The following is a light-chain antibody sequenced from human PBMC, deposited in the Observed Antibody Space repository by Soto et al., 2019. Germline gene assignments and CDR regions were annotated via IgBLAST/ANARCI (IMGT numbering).Light chain of an antibody. CDR3: GTWDSSLSVVV. J-gene: IGLJ2*01. CDR1: YSNIGSNF. V-gene: IGLV1-51*01. Sequence: QSVLTQSSSVSAAAGQKVSISCSGSYSNIGSNFVSWYQHFPRSAPKLVIYDNSQRPSGIPDRFSGSKSCSSATLGITGLQTGDEDDYYCGTWDSSLSVVVFGGGTKLTVL. CDR2: DNS.